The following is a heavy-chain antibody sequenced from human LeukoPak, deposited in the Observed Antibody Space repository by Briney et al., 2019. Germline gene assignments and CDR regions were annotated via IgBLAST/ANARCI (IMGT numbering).Heavy chain of an antibody. V-gene: IGHV3-33*01. D-gene: IGHD2-2*01. CDR3: ARDSPPALDD. CDR2: IWYDGSNK. Sequence: GGALRLSCAASGVTFSSYGMHWVRQAPGKGREWVADIWYDGSNKYYAVSVKSRFTISRVNSKTTLYLQMNSRIAEDTDVYYCARDSPPALDDWGQGTLVTVSS. CDR1: GVTFSSYG. J-gene: IGHJ4*02.